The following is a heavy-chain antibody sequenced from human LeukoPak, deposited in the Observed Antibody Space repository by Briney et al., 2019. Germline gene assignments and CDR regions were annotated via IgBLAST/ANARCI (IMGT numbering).Heavy chain of an antibody. CDR2: IYYSGST. Sequence: SETLSLTCTVSGGSIGRYYWSWIRQPPGKGLEWIGYIYYSGSTNYNPSLKSRVTISVDTSKNQFSLKLSSVTAADTAVYYCARGSRGYSYGWGQGTLVTVSS. CDR3: ARGSRGYSYG. D-gene: IGHD5-18*01. V-gene: IGHV4-59*01. CDR1: GGSIGRYY. J-gene: IGHJ4*02.